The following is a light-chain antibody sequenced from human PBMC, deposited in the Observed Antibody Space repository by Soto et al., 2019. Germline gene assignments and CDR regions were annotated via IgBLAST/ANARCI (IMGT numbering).Light chain of an antibody. CDR1: QSSSRW. CDR2: DAS. CDR3: QQSYSPPQIT. J-gene: IGKJ5*01. Sequence: DIQMTQSPSTLSASVGDRVTITCRASQSSSRWLAWYQQKPGKAPKLLIYDASSLESGVPSRFSGSGSGTDFTLTISSLQPDDFATYYCQQSYSPPQITFGQGTRLEIK. V-gene: IGKV1-5*01.